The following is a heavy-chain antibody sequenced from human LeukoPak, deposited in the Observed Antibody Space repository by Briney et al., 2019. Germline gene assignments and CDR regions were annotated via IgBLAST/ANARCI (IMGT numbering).Heavy chain of an antibody. J-gene: IGHJ4*02. CDR3: ARGRWTDVARGSYYFDY. D-gene: IGHD3-10*01. CDR2: ISAYNGNT. V-gene: IGHV1-18*01. Sequence: ASVKVSRTASGYTFTTYGISWVRQAPGQGLEWMGWISAYNGNTNYAQNLQGRVTMTTDTSTSTAYMELRSLRSDDTAVYYCARGRWTDVARGSYYFDYWGQGTLVSVSS. CDR1: GYTFTTYG.